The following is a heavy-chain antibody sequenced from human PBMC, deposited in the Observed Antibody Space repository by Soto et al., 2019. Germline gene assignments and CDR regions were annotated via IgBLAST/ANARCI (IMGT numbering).Heavy chain of an antibody. V-gene: IGHV1-18*01. Sequence: QVHLVQSGVEVKTPGASVKVSCQASGYTFFTYDISWVRQAPGQGLEWMGWIRTYSGDTKYAQKFQGRVTMTPDTSTTTAFLELRSLRSDDTAVFYCARHHGPTTSENWYDPWGQGTLVTVSS. CDR1: GYTFFTYD. CDR3: ARHHGPTTSENWYDP. J-gene: IGHJ5*02. CDR2: IRTYSGDT. D-gene: IGHD5-12*01.